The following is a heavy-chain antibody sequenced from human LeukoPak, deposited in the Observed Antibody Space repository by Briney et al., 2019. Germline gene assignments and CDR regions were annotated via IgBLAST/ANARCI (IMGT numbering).Heavy chain of an antibody. J-gene: IGHJ4*02. D-gene: IGHD2-8*02. Sequence: ASVKVSFKSSGYTFTSYGISWVRQAPGQGLEWMGWISAYNGNTNYAQKLQGRVTMTTDKSTSTAYMELRSLRSDDTAVYYCARDRGGWWVDYWGQGTLVTVSS. CDR3: ARDRGGWWVDY. CDR2: ISAYNGNT. CDR1: GYTFTSYG. V-gene: IGHV1-18*01.